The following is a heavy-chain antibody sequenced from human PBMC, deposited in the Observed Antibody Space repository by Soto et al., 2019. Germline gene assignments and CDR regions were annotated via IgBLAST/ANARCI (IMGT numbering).Heavy chain of an antibody. CDR1: GGTFSRYA. D-gene: IGHD6-19*01. Sequence: AVKVSCKASGGTFSRYAISWVRQAPGQGLEWMGGVIPIFGTANYAQKLQGRVTMTTDTSTSTAYMELRSLRSDDTAVYYRARVSGAVAANWFDPWGQGTLVTVSS. J-gene: IGHJ5*02. CDR3: ARVSGAVAANWFDP. CDR2: VIPIFGTA. V-gene: IGHV1-69*05.